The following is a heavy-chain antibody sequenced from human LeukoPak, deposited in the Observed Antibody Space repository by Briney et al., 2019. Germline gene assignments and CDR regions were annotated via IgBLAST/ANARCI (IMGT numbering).Heavy chain of an antibody. J-gene: IGHJ4*02. Sequence: SSETLSLTCTVSGGSISSSSYYWGWIRQPPGKGLEWIGYIYYSGSTNYNPSLKSRVTISIDTSKNHFSLKLSSVTAADTAVYYCARGGSSGWLDYGGQGTLVTVSS. CDR1: GGSISSSSYY. CDR2: IYYSGST. V-gene: IGHV4-61*03. CDR3: ARGGSSGWLDY. D-gene: IGHD6-19*01.